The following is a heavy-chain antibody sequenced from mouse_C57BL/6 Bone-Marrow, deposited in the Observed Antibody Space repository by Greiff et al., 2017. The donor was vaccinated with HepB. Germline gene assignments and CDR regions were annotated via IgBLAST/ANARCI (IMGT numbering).Heavy chain of an antibody. J-gene: IGHJ3*01. D-gene: IGHD2-3*01. Sequence: EVQVVESGGDLVKPGGSLKLSCAASGFTFSSYGMSWVRQTPDKRLEWVATISSGGSYTYYPDSVKGRFTISRDKAKHTLYLQMSSLKSEDTAMYYWARQGWLLRNWGQGTLVTVSA. CDR1: GFTFSSYG. CDR2: ISSGGSYT. V-gene: IGHV5-6*01. CDR3: ARQGWLLRN.